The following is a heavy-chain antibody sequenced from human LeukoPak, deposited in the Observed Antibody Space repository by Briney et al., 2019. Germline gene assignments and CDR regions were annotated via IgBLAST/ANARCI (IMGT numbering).Heavy chain of an antibody. Sequence: GGSLRLSCAASGFTFSSYSMNWVRQAPGKGLEWVSSISSSSSYIYYADSVKGRFTISRDNAKNSLYLQMNSLRAEDTAVYYCARARRRITMVRGPVAWFDPWGQGTLVTVSS. D-gene: IGHD3-10*01. J-gene: IGHJ5*02. CDR2: ISSSSSYI. CDR3: ARARRRITMVRGPVAWFDP. CDR1: GFTFSSYS. V-gene: IGHV3-21*01.